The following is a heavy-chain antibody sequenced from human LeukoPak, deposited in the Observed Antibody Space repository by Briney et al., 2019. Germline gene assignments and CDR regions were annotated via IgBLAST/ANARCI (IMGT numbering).Heavy chain of an antibody. CDR3: ARDHITGYNNYMFDP. V-gene: IGHV1-18*01. J-gene: IGHJ5*02. D-gene: IGHD5-24*01. CDR2: ISGHNTNT. CDR1: GYTSTNYG. Sequence: ASVKVSCKASGYTSTNYGITWVRQAPGQGLEWMGWISGHNTNTNYAQNLWDRVTMTTDTSTSTAYMELRSLRSDDTAVYYCARDHITGYNNYMFDPWGQGTLVTVSS.